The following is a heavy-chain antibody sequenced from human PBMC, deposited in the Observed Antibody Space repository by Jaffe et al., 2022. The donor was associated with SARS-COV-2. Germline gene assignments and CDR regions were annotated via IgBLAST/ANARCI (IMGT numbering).Heavy chain of an antibody. D-gene: IGHD4-17*01. Sequence: EVQLVESGGGLVQPGGSLRLSCTGSGFTFSDYAMRWFRQAPGKGLEWVGFIRGKAHGGTTEYAASVKGRFTVSRDDSKTTAYLQMNSLKTEDTAFYYCTREGNDYVSDYWGQGTLVTVSS. CDR2: IRGKAHGGTT. CDR3: TREGNDYVSDY. V-gene: IGHV3-49*03. J-gene: IGHJ4*02. CDR1: GFTFSDYA.